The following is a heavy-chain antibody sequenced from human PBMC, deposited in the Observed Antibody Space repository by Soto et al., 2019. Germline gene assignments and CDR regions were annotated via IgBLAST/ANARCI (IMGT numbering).Heavy chain of an antibody. Sequence: PXGSLRLSCVASAFSSHHHSIHWVRQGPGKGLEWVSGIHWNNGATGYADSVKGRFTIFKDNVKNSVYLQMNSLRTDDTAFYYCTEDILPVSENVWGHGPTVTVSS. CDR1: AFSSHHHS. D-gene: IGHD3-3*01. V-gene: IGHV3-9*02. CDR2: IHWNNGAT. J-gene: IGHJ6*02. CDR3: TEDILPVSENV.